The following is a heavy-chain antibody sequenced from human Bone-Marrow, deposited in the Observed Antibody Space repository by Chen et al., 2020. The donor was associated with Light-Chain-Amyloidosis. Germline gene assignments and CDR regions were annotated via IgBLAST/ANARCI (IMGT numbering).Heavy chain of an antibody. J-gene: IGHJ5*02. V-gene: IGHV4-39*07. CDR3: AGDRGADFGDYGGGWFGP. CDR2: FYHTGIP. D-gene: IGHD4-17*01. Sequence: QMHLHESGPGLVKPSETLSLTCSLSGGPITSDDNYWAWIRQPPGKGLEWIGSFYHTGIPYYNPSLRGRVTISLDTSKKQISLNRTSVTAADTAVYYGAGDRGADFGDYGGGWFGPWGQGALVSVSS. CDR1: GGPITSDDNY.